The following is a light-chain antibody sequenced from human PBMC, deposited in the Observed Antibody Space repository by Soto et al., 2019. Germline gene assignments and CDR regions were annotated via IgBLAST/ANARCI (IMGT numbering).Light chain of an antibody. Sequence: DIVMTQSPDSLAVSLGDRATLFCRASQSVSSYLAWYQQKPGQAPRLLIYDASNRATGIPARFSGSGYGTDFTLTISSLEPEDFAVYYCQQRSNWPRTFGQGTKVDI. J-gene: IGKJ1*01. CDR2: DAS. CDR3: QQRSNWPRT. CDR1: QSVSSY. V-gene: IGKV3-11*01.